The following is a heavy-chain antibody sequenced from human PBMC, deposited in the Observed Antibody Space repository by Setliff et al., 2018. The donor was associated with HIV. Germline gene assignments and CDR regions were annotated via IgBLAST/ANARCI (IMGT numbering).Heavy chain of an antibody. CDR3: ARVRIGASVLLDY. D-gene: IGHD1-26*01. Sequence: ASVKVSCKASGYTFTSDYIHWVRQAPGQGLEWMGIINPAGNPTSYAQKFQGRVTFTSDTSASTAHMEMSSLRSEDTAVYYCARVRIGASVLLDYWGQGTVVTVSS. V-gene: IGHV1-46*01. CDR1: GYTFTSDY. J-gene: IGHJ4*02. CDR2: INPAGNPT.